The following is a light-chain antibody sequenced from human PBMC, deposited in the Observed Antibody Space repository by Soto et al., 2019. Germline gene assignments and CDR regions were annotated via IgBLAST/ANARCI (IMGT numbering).Light chain of an antibody. CDR1: QSVGRW. V-gene: IGKV1-5*03. CDR3: QQYDSSST. J-gene: IGKJ1*01. Sequence: DIQMTQSPSTLSASIGDTVTITCRASQSVGRWWAWYQQRPGKPPSVLIYKASTLKYGVPSRFSGSGSGTECTLTISSLQPDDFGTYYCQQYDSSSTVGQGTKVEMK. CDR2: KAS.